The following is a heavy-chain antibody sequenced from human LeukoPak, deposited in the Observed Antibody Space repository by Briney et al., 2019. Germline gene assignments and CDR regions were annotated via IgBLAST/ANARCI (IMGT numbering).Heavy chain of an antibody. CDR2: IYYNGGT. CDR1: GGSVSGFY. CDR3: ARTEQQQLVYFDY. D-gene: IGHD6-13*01. Sequence: SETLSLTCTVSGGSVSGFYWSWIRQPPGKGLECIGYIYYNGGTNCNPSLKSRVTVSLDTSKNQFSLKLSSVTAADTAVYYCARTEQQQLVYFDYWGQGTLVTVSS. J-gene: IGHJ4*02. V-gene: IGHV4-59*08.